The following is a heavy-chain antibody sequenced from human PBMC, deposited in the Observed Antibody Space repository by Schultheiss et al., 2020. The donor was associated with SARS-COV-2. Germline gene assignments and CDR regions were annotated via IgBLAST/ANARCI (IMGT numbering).Heavy chain of an antibody. J-gene: IGHJ5*02. CDR3: ARDATYYDFWSGYYNWFDP. D-gene: IGHD3-3*01. CDR2: ISSDGSYK. CDR1: GFTFSSYG. V-gene: IGHV3-30*03. Sequence: GGSLRLSCAASGFTFSSYGMHWVRQAPGKGLEWLTVISSDGSYKHYADSVKGRFTISRDNSKNTLYLQMNSLRAEDTAVYYCARDATYYDFWSGYYNWFDPWGQGTLVTVSS.